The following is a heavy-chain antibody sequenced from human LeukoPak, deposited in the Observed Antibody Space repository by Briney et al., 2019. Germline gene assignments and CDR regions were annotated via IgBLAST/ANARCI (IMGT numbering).Heavy chain of an antibody. V-gene: IGHV3-49*04. J-gene: IGHJ3*01. CDR3: ARGGDFGVPAPLGIDAFDF. CDR1: GFTFSSYS. CDR2: IRSKAYAETT. Sequence: PGGSLRLSCAASGFTFSSYSMNWVRQAPGKGLEWVGFIRSKAYAETTEYAASVKGRFTISRDDSKTIAYLQMNSLTTEDTAVYYCARGGDFGVPAPLGIDAFDFWGQGTMVTVSS. D-gene: IGHD2-2*01.